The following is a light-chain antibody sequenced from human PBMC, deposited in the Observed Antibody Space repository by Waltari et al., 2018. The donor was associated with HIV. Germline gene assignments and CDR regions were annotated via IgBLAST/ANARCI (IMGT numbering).Light chain of an antibody. V-gene: IGKV1-6*01. CDR1: QAIRLD. CDR2: AAS. Sequence: AIQMTQSPSSLSASVGDRVTITCRASQAIRLDLGWYQQKPGKAPELLIYAASSLQSGVPSRFSGSGSGTDFTLTISSLQPEDFATYYCLQDYNFPPTFGQGTKVEI. CDR3: LQDYNFPPT. J-gene: IGKJ1*01.